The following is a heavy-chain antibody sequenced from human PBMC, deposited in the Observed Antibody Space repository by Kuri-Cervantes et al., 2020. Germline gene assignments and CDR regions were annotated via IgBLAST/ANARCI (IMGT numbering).Heavy chain of an antibody. CDR3: ARDLPRDYDYVWGSYGY. Sequence: GGSLRLSCAASGFTFSDYYMNWVRQAPGKGLEWVSSISSSSTIYYADSVKGRFTISRDNAKNSLYLQMNSLRAEDTAVYYCARDLPRDYDYVWGSYGYWGQGTLVTVSS. J-gene: IGHJ4*02. CDR1: GFTFSDYY. V-gene: IGHV3-69-1*01. CDR2: ISSSSTI. D-gene: IGHD3-16*01.